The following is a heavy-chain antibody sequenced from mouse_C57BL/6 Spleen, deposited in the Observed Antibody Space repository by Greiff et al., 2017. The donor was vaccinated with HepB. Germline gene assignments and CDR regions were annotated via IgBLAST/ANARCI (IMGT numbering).Heavy chain of an antibody. V-gene: IGHV1-53*01. J-gene: IGHJ2*01. CDR1: GYTFTSYW. Sequence: VQLKQPGTELVKPGASVKLSCKASGYTFTSYWMHWVKQRPGQGLEWIGNINPSNGGTNYNEKFKSKATLTVDKSSSTAYMQLSSLTSEDSAVYYCARSRGGSSPFDYWGQGTTLTVSS. CDR3: ARSRGGSSPFDY. D-gene: IGHD1-1*01. CDR2: INPSNGGT.